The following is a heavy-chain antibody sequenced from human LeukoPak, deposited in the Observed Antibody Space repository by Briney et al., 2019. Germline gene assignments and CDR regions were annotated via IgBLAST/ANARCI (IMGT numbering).Heavy chain of an antibody. Sequence: GGPLRLSCAASGFTFGSYAMSWVRQAPGKGLEWVSAISGSGGSTYYADSVKGRFTISRDNSKNSLYLQMNSLRAEDTAVYYCARDSEKAGDYWGQGTLVTVSS. CDR3: ARDSEKAGDY. D-gene: IGHD3-10*01. V-gene: IGHV3-23*01. CDR1: GFTFGSYA. CDR2: ISGSGGST. J-gene: IGHJ4*02.